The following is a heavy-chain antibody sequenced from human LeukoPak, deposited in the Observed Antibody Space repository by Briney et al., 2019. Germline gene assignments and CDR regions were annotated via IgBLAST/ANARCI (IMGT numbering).Heavy chain of an antibody. J-gene: IGHJ4*02. V-gene: IGHV1-18*01. Sequence: ASVKVSCKASVYIFTSFGIGWVRQAPGQGLEWMGWISAYSGDTDYAQKLQGRVTMTTDSSTRTAYMELRSLRSDDTAVYYCARDTRSSGRTYFDYWGQGTLVTVSS. CDR2: ISAYSGDT. CDR3: ARDTRSSGRTYFDY. CDR1: VYIFTSFG. D-gene: IGHD3-10*01.